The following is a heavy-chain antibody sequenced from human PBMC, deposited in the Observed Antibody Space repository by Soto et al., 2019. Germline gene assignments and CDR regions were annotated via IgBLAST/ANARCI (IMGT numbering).Heavy chain of an antibody. D-gene: IGHD3-10*01. Sequence: GALRLSCAASGFTFSNAWMSWVRQAPGKGLEWVGRIKSKTDGGTTDYAAPVKGRFTISRDDSKNTLYLQMNSLKTEDTAVYYCTTVSKLGGSSAFDIWGQGTMVTVSS. V-gene: IGHV3-15*01. CDR1: GFTFSNAW. CDR3: TTVSKLGGSSAFDI. J-gene: IGHJ3*02. CDR2: IKSKTDGGTT.